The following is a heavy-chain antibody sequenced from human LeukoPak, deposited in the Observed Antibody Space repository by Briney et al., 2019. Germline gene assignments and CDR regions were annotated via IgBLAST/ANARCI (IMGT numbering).Heavy chain of an antibody. J-gene: IGHJ3*02. V-gene: IGHV4-30-2*03. CDR3: ARRDCGGDCYSAFDI. Sequence: SQTLSLTCTVSGGSISSGDYYWSWIRQPPGKGLEWIGSIYYSGSTYYNPSLKSRVTISVDTSKNQFSLKLSSVTAADTAVYYCARRDCGGDCYSAFDIWGQGTMVTVSS. CDR2: IYYSGST. D-gene: IGHD2-21*01. CDR1: GGSISSGDYY.